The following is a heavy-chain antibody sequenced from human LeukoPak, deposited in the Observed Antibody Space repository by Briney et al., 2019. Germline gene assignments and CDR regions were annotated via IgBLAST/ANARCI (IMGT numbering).Heavy chain of an antibody. J-gene: IGHJ4*02. V-gene: IGHV4-34*01. CDR3: ARSGRFFDGLSYR. CDR2: IDDSGST. D-gene: IGHD3-9*01. Sequence: SETLSLTCAVYGGSLSGYFWSWIRQPPGKGLEWIGEIDDSGSTKYNPSLKSRVTISLDTSRNQFSLKLTSFTAADTAIYYCARSGRFFDGLSYRGGQGTLVTVPS. CDR1: GGSLSGYF.